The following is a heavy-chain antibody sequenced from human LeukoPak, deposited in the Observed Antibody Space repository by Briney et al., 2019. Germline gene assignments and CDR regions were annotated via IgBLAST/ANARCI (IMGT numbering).Heavy chain of an antibody. Sequence: GGSLRLSCAASGFTFSSYSMNWVRQAPGKGLEWVSSISSSSSYIYYADSVKGRFTISRDNAKNSLFLQMNSLRAEDTAVYYCARVGSGWTIDYWGQGTLVTVSS. CDR1: GFTFSSYS. J-gene: IGHJ4*02. D-gene: IGHD6-19*01. V-gene: IGHV3-21*01. CDR2: ISSSSSYI. CDR3: ARVGSGWTIDY.